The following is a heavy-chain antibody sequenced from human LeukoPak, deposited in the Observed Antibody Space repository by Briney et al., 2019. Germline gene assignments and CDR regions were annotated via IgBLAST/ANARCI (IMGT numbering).Heavy chain of an antibody. V-gene: IGHV1-46*03. D-gene: IGHD1-1*01. J-gene: IGHJ4*02. CDR2: INPSGGST. CDR1: GYTFTSYY. Sequence: ASVKVSCKASGYTFTSYYMHWVRQAPGQGLEWMGIINPSGGSTSYAQKFQGKVTMTRDTSASTVYMELSSLRSEDTAVYYCARGKLERRSRRYFDYWGQGTLVTVSS. CDR3: ARGKLERRSRRYFDY.